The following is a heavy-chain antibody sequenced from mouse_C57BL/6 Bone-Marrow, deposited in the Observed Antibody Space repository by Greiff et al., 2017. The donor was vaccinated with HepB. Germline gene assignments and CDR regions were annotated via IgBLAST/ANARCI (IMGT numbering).Heavy chain of an antibody. CDR2: IYPRSGNT. CDR3: ARRVFAY. V-gene: IGHV1-81*01. J-gene: IGHJ3*01. Sequence: VKLQESGAELARPGASVKLSCKASGYTFTSYGISWVKQRTGQGLEWIGEIYPRSGNTYYNEKFKGKATLTADKSSSTAYMELRSLTSEDSAVYFCARRVFAYWGQGTLVTVSA. CDR1: GYTFTSYG.